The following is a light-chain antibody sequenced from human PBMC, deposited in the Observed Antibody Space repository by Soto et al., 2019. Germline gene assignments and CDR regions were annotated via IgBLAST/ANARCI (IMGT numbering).Light chain of an antibody. V-gene: IGKV3-20*01. CDR3: QQYGSSPRT. CDR1: QRISGY. Sequence: DIVMTQSPPSLTVTPGEPASISCRSSQRISGYLAWYQQKPGQAPRLLIYGASNRATGIPDRFSGSGSGTDFTLTISRLEPEDFAVYYCQQYGSSPRTFGQGTKVDIK. J-gene: IGKJ1*01. CDR2: GAS.